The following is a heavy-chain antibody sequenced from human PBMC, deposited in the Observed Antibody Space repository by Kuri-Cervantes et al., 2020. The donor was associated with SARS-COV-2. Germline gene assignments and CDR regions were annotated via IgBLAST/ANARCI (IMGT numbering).Heavy chain of an antibody. J-gene: IGHJ4*02. Sequence: ASVKVSCKASGYTFTGYYMHWVRQAPGQGLEWMGRINPNSGGTNYAQKFQGRVTMTRDTSTSTVYMELSSLRSEDTAVYYCARRPPCGDCYSFDYWGQGTLVTVSS. CDR1: GYTFTGYY. V-gene: IGHV1-2*06. CDR3: ARRPPCGDCYSFDY. D-gene: IGHD2-21*02. CDR2: INPNSGGT.